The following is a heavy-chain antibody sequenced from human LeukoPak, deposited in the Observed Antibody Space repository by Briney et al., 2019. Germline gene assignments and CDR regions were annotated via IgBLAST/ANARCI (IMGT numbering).Heavy chain of an antibody. D-gene: IGHD1-26*01. V-gene: IGHV1-46*01. CDR3: ATAQNRYRYFDY. J-gene: IGHJ4*02. CDR2: INPSGGST. CDR1: GYTFTGYY. Sequence: ASVKVSCKASGYTFTGYYMHWVRQAPGQGLEWMGIINPSGGSTSYAQKFQGRVTMTRDTSTSTVYMELSSLRSEDTAVYYCATAQNRYRYFDYWGQGTLVTVSS.